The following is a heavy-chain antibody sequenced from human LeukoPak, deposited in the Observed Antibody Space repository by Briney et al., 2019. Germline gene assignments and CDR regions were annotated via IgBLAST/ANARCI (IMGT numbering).Heavy chain of an antibody. V-gene: IGHV4-31*03. J-gene: IGHJ4*02. CDR1: GGSISSGGYY. CDR2: IYYSGST. Sequence: SETLSLTCTVSGGSISSGGYYWSWTRQHPGKGLGWIGYIYYSGSTYYNPSLKSRVTISVDTSKNQFSLKLSSVTAADTAVYYCARGFHDSRLIDYWGQGTLVTVSS. CDR3: ARGFHDSRLIDY. D-gene: IGHD3-22*01.